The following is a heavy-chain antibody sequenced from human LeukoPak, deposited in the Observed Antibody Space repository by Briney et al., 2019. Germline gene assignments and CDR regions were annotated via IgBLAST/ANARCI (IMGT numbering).Heavy chain of an antibody. V-gene: IGHV4-39*01. D-gene: IGHD3-10*01. CDR1: GGSISSSSYY. Sequence: SETLSLTCTVSGGSISSSSYYWGWIRQPPGKGLEWIGSIYYSGSTYYNPSLKSRVTTSVDTSKNQFSLKLSSVTAADTAVYYCARRLWFGELGVFDYWGQGTLVTVSS. J-gene: IGHJ4*02. CDR2: IYYSGST. CDR3: ARRLWFGELGVFDY.